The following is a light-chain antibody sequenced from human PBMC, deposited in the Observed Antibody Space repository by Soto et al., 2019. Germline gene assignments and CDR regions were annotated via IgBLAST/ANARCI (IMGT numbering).Light chain of an antibody. CDR3: QQDYKFLT. Sequence: PVERVPLSCRASQSVNITYLTWYRQKPGQAPGLLICSASTRATGIPARFSGSGSGTDFALTISSLQPEDFAVYYCQQDYKFLTFGGGTKVDI. CDR2: SAS. J-gene: IGKJ4*01. CDR1: QSVNITY. V-gene: IGKV3D-7*01.